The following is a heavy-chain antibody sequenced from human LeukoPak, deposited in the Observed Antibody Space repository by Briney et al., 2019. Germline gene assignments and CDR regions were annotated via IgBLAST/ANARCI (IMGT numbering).Heavy chain of an antibody. CDR3: ARARDTRSAFDY. CDR1: GFTFSSYS. V-gene: IGHV3-21*01. CDR2: ISSSSSYI. D-gene: IGHD5-18*01. Sequence: GGSLRLSCAASGFTFSSYSMNWVRQAPGKGLEWVSSISSSSSYIYYADSVKGRFTISRDNAKNSLYLQMNSLRAEDTAVYYCARARDTRSAFDYWGQGTLVTVSS. J-gene: IGHJ4*02.